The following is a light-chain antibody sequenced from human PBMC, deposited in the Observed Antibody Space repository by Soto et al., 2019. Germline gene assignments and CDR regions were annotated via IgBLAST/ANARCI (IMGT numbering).Light chain of an antibody. Sequence: QSALTQPASVSGSPGQSITISCTGTSSDVGGYNYVSWYQQHPGKAPKLMIYDVSNRPSGVSNRFSGSKSGNTAALTISGRQEEVEADYYCSSYPSSSARNVVFGGGTKLTVL. CDR3: SSYPSSSARNVV. CDR1: SSDVGGYNY. V-gene: IGLV2-14*01. CDR2: DVS. J-gene: IGLJ2*01.